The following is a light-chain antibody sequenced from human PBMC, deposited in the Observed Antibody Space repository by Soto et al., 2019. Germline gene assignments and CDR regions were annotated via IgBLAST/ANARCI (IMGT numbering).Light chain of an antibody. J-gene: IGLJ3*02. Sequence: QSVLAQPPSVSGAPGQRVTISCTGNNSNLGAGYDVHWYQQLPGAAPKLVIFGNRNRPSGVPERFSGSKSGTSASLAIPGPQAEDEADYYCQAYDDSLTAFVFGGGTQLTV. CDR3: QAYDDSLTAFV. CDR2: GNR. V-gene: IGLV1-40*01. CDR1: NSNLGAGYD.